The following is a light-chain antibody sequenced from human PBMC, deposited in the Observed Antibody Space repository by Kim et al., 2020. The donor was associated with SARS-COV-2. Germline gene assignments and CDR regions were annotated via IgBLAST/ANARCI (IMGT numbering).Light chain of an antibody. CDR1: QGIKNY. CDR3: QKYDDTPRT. CDR2: DAS. Sequence: ASVGDRVASTCRASQGIKNYLAWFQQKPGKAPELLIYDASNLQSGVPSRFSGSGSGTDFTLTISSLQPEDVATYYCQKYDDTPRTFGPGTKVDIK. J-gene: IGKJ3*01. V-gene: IGKV1-27*01.